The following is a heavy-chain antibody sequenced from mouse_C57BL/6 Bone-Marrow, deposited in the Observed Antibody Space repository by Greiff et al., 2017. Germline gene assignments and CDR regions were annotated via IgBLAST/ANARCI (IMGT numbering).Heavy chain of an antibody. J-gene: IGHJ2*01. V-gene: IGHV1-53*01. CDR1: GYTFTSYW. D-gene: IGHD3-2*02. CDR2: INPSNGGT. CDR3: ERSLQTAQATGFDD. Sequence: VQLQQSGTELVKPGASVKLSCKASGYTFTSYWMHWVKQRPGQGLEWIGNINPSNGGTNYNEKFKSKATLTVDKSSSTAYMQLSSLTSEDSAVYYCERSLQTAQATGFDDWGQGTTLTVSS.